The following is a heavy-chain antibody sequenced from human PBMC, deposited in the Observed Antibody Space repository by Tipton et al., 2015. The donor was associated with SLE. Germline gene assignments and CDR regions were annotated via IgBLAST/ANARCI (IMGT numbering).Heavy chain of an antibody. CDR1: GGSFSGYY. J-gene: IGHJ5*02. V-gene: IGHV4-34*09. Sequence: TLSLTCAVYGGSFSGYYWSWIRQPPGKGLEWIGEINHSGSTNYNPSLKSRVTISVDTPKNQFSLRLTSVPAADSAVYFCARAPALPAASGSWGQGTLVPVAS. CDR3: ARAPALPAASGS. CDR2: INHSGST. D-gene: IGHD2-2*01.